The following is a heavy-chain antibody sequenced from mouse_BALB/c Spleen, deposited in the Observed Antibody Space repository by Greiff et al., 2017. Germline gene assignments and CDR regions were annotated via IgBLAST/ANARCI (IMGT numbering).Heavy chain of an antibody. CDR2: IRNKANGYTT. D-gene: IGHD1-1*01. CDR1: GFTFTDYY. V-gene: IGHV7-3*02. J-gene: IGHJ4*01. Sequence: EVQLVESGGGLVQPGGSLRLSCATSGFTFTDYYMSWVRQPPGKALEWLGFIRNKANGYTTEYSASVKGRFTISRDNSQSILYLKMYTLRAEDSATYYCTKAGHYYGSSLYAMDYWGQGTSVTVSS. CDR3: TKAGHYYGSSLYAMDY.